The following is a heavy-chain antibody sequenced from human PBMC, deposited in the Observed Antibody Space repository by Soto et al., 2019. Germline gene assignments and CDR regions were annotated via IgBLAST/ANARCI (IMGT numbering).Heavy chain of an antibody. CDR2: INHSGST. D-gene: IGHD4-4*01. V-gene: IGHV4-34*01. CDR3: ARALITTYHFDY. J-gene: IGHJ4*02. CDR1: GGSFSGYY. Sequence: PSETLSLTCAVYGGSFSGYYWSWIRQPPGKGLEWIGEINHSGSTNYNPSLKSRVTISVDTSKNQFSLKLSSVTAADTAVYYCARALITTYHFDYWGQGTLVTVSS.